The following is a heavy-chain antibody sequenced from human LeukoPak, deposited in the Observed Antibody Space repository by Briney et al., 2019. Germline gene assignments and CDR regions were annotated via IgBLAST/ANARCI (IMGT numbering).Heavy chain of an antibody. V-gene: IGHV4-31*03. CDR2: IYYSGST. D-gene: IGHD3-10*01. CDR3: AREWGDSGSVRFDP. Sequence: SQTLSLTCTVSGGSISSGGYYWSWIRQHPGKGLEWIGYIYYSGSTYYNPSLKSRVNISVDTSKNQFSLKLSSVTAADTAVYYCAREWGDSGSVRFDPWGQGTLVTVSS. J-gene: IGHJ5*02. CDR1: GGSISSGGYY.